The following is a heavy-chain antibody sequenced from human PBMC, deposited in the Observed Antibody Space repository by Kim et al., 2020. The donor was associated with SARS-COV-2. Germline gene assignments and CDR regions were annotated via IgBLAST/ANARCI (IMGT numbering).Heavy chain of an antibody. J-gene: IGHJ4*02. CDR1: GYTFTSYG. D-gene: IGHD3-10*01. CDR3: ARHYGSDVGYLRAFDY. CDR2: ISAYNGNT. V-gene: IGHV1-18*01. Sequence: ASVKVSCKASGYTFTSYGISWVRQAPGQGLEWMGWISAYNGNTNYAQKLQGRVTMTTDTSTSTAYMELRSLRSDDTAVYYCARHYGSDVGYLRAFDYWGQGTLVTVSS.